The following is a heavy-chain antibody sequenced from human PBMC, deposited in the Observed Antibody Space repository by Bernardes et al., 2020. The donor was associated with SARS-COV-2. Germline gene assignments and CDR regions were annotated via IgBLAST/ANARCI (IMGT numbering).Heavy chain of an antibody. J-gene: IGHJ4*02. V-gene: IGHV3-23*01. CDR2: ISGSGGST. D-gene: IGHD1-1*01. Sequence: GGSLRLSCAASGFTFSSYAMSWVRQAPGKGLEWVSAISGSGGSTYYADSVKGRFTISRDNSKNTLYLQMNSLRAEDTAVYFCARDSGTIGITSFDYWGQGTLVTVSS. CDR3: ARDSGTIGITSFDY. CDR1: GFTFSSYA.